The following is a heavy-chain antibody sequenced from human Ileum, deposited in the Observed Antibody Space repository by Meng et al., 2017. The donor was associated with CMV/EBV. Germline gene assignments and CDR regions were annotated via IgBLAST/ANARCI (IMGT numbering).Heavy chain of an antibody. J-gene: IGHJ4*02. D-gene: IGHD1-26*01. V-gene: IGHV3-23*01. Sequence: CAASGFDFRTYAMSWVRQAPGKGLEWVSSITNGGGTTYYADSVKGRFAISRDNSKNTLSLPMNSLRAEDTAVYYCAKDWMGSTTSGGYWGQGTLVTVSS. CDR1: GFDFRTYA. CDR3: AKDWMGSTTSGGY. CDR2: ITNGGGTT.